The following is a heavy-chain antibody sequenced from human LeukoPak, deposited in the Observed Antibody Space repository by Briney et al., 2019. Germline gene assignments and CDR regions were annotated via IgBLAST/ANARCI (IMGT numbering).Heavy chain of an antibody. Sequence: LTGGSLRLSCAASGSTFSSYGMHWVRQAPGKGLEWVAVILSDGSKEFYTDSVKGRFTISRDNSKNTLYLQMNSLRAEDTAVYYCARDLVDYGGRHWYFDLWGRGTLVTVSS. J-gene: IGHJ2*01. CDR3: ARDLVDYGGRHWYFDL. V-gene: IGHV3-33*01. CDR1: GSTFSSYG. D-gene: IGHD4-23*01. CDR2: ILSDGSKE.